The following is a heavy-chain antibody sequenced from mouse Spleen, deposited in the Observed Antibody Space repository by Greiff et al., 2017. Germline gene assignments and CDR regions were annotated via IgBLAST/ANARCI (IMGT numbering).Heavy chain of an antibody. CDR2: ISSGGSYT. Sequence: EVQLVESGGDLVKPGGSLKLSCAASGFTFSSYGMSWVRQTPDKRLEWVATISSGGSYTYYPDSVKGRVTISRDNASTTPYLQMSSLKSEDTAMYYCARTMIATGQWYFDVWGAGTTVTVSS. J-gene: IGHJ1*01. D-gene: IGHD2-4*01. V-gene: IGHV5-6*01. CDR3: ARTMIATGQWYFDV. CDR1: GFTFSSYG.